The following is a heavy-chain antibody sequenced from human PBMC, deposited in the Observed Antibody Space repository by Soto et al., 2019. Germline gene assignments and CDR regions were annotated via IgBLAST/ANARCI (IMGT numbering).Heavy chain of an antibody. J-gene: IGHJ4*02. D-gene: IGHD3-22*01. CDR1: GFTFSSYG. Sequence: GGSLRLSCAASGFTFSSYGMHWVRQAPGKGLEWVAVISYDGSNKYYADSVKGRFTISRDNSKNTLYLQMNSLRAEDTAVYYCAKDLAPYYYDSSPGDYWGQGTLVTVSS. V-gene: IGHV3-30*18. CDR2: ISYDGSNK. CDR3: AKDLAPYYYDSSPGDY.